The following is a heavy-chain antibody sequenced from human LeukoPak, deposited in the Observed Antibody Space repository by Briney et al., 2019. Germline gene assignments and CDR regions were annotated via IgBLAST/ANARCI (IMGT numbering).Heavy chain of an antibody. CDR1: GFTFSSYW. V-gene: IGHV3-7*01. D-gene: IGHD2/OR15-2a*01. Sequence: GGSLRLSCAASGFTFSSYWVSWVRQAPGKGLEWVANIKQDGSEKYYVDSVKGRFTISRDNAKNSLYLQMNSLRAEDTAVYYCARGPLIAPYYFDYWGQGTLVTVSS. J-gene: IGHJ4*02. CDR2: IKQDGSEK. CDR3: ARGPLIAPYYFDY.